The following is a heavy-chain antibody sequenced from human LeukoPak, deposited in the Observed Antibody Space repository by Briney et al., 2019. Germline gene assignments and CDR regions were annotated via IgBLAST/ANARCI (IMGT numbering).Heavy chain of an antibody. Sequence: ASVTVSCKSSGYTFTGYYMHWVRQAPGQGLEWMGWINPNSGGTNEAQKFQGRVTSTRATSISTAYMELSRLRSDDTAVYYCARAQPERITMVRGVIFVFDYWGQGTLVTVSS. CDR2: INPNSGGT. CDR1: GYTFTGYY. D-gene: IGHD3-10*01. J-gene: IGHJ4*02. CDR3: ARAQPERITMVRGVIFVFDY. V-gene: IGHV1-2*02.